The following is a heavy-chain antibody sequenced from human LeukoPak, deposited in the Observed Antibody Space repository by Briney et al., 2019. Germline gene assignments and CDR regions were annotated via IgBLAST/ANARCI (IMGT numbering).Heavy chain of an antibody. CDR3: ARYYYDSSGYYVDY. V-gene: IGHV4-34*01. CDR1: GGSFSGYY. Sequence: SETLSLTCAVYGGSFSGYYWSWIRRPPGKGLEWIGEINHSGSTNYNPSLKSRVTISVDTSKNQFSLKLSSVTAADTAVYYCARYYYDSSGYYVDYWGQGILVTVSS. J-gene: IGHJ4*02. D-gene: IGHD3-22*01. CDR2: INHSGST.